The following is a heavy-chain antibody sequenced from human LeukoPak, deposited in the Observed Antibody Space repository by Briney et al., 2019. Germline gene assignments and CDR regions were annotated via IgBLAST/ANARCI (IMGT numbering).Heavy chain of an antibody. CDR3: AREWSYGDYYDY. V-gene: IGHV1-2*06. D-gene: IGHD4-17*01. Sequence: ASVKGSCKASGYTFTGYYIHWVRQAPGQGLEWMGRINPNSGGPNYAQKFQGRVTMTRDTSISTAYMELSRPRSDDTAVYYCAREWSYGDYYDYWGQGTLVTVSS. CDR1: GYTFTGYY. CDR2: INPNSGGP. J-gene: IGHJ4*02.